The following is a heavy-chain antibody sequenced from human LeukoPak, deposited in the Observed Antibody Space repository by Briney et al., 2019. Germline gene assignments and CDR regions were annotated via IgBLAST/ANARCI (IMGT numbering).Heavy chain of an antibody. J-gene: IGHJ4*02. CDR1: GYTLTELS. D-gene: IGHD1-20*01. Sequence: ASVKVSCEVSGYTLTELSMHWVRQAPGKGLEWMGGFDPEDGETIYAQKFQGRVTMTEDTSTDTAYMELSSLRSEDTAVYYCARTRSITGNRDYFDYWGQGTLVTVSS. CDR3: ARTRSITGNRDYFDY. V-gene: IGHV1-24*01. CDR2: FDPEDGET.